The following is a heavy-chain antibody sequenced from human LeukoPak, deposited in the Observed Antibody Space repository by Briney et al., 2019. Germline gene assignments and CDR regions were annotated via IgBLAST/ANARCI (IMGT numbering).Heavy chain of an antibody. CDR1: GYTFTNYD. V-gene: IGHV1-8*01. CDR3: ARNYYGSGTFDY. D-gene: IGHD3-10*01. J-gene: IGHJ4*02. CDR2: MTPNSGNT. Sequence: ASVKVSCKASGYTFTNYDINWVGQAPGQEREGMGWMTPNSGNTGYAQKFQGRVTMTSDTSISPAYMELISLRSEDTAVYYCARNYYGSGTFDYWGQGTLVTVSS.